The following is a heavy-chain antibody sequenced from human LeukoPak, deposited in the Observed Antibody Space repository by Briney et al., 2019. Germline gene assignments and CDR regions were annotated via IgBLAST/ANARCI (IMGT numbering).Heavy chain of an antibody. CDR1: GDSISGYY. CDR2: IYYSGST. Sequence: SETLSLTCTVSGDSISGYYWSWIRQPPGKGLEWIGYIYYSGSTKYNPSLKSRVTISVDTSKNQFSLKMSSVTAADTAVYYCARAPNGFGAFDIWGPGTMVTVSS. D-gene: IGHD2-8*01. CDR3: ARAPNGFGAFDI. J-gene: IGHJ3*02. V-gene: IGHV4-59*01.